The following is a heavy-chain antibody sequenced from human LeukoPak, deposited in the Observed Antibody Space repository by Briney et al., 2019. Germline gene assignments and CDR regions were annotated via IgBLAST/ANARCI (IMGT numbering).Heavy chain of an antibody. V-gene: IGHV3-7*03. CDR3: ARELVG. J-gene: IGHJ4*02. CDR2: IKQDGSEK. CDR1: GFIFSDHY. Sequence: PGGSLRLSCAASGFIFSDHYMDWVRQAPGKGLEWVANIKQDGSEKYYVDSVKGRFTISRDNAKNSLYLQMNSLRAEDTAVYYCARELVGWGQGTLVTVSS.